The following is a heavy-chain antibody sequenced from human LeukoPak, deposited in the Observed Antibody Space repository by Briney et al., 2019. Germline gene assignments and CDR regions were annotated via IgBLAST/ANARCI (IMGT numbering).Heavy chain of an antibody. CDR2: INHSGST. J-gene: IGHJ5*02. CDR3: ARGCRYYDFWGGYYNWFDP. V-gene: IGHV4-34*01. CDR1: GGSFSGYY. Sequence: NTSETLSLTCAVYGGSFSGYYWSWIRQPPGKELEWIGEINHSGSTNYNPSLKSRVTISVDTSKNQFSLKLSSVTAADTAVYYCARGCRYYDFWGGYYNWFDPWGQGTLVTVSS. D-gene: IGHD3-3*01.